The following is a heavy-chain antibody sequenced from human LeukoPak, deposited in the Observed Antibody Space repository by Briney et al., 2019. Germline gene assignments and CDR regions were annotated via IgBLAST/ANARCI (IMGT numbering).Heavy chain of an antibody. CDR3: AKGFYYYGSGSYRYFEQ. D-gene: IGHD3-10*01. CDR1: GFTFNIYA. V-gene: IGHV3-23*01. Sequence: GGSLRLSCAASGFTFNIYAMSWVRQAPGKGLAWVSVISRDGGSTYYADSVKGRFTISRDNSKNTVFLQMNSLRAEDTAVYYCAKGFYYYGSGSYRYFEQWGQGTLVTVSS. J-gene: IGHJ4*02. CDR2: ISRDGGST.